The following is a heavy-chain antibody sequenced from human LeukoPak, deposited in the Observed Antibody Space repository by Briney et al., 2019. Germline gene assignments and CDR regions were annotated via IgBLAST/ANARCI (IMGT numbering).Heavy chain of an antibody. V-gene: IGHV4-34*01. CDR3: ARGRSHRIAARRPFDY. CDR2: INHSGST. J-gene: IGHJ4*02. D-gene: IGHD6-6*01. CDR1: GFTFSSYG. Sequence: GTLRLSCAASGFTFSSYGMTWVRQPPGKGLEWIGEINHSGSTNYNPSLKSRVTISVDTSKNQFSLKLSSVTAADTAVYYCARGRSHRIAARRPFDYWGQGTLVTVSS.